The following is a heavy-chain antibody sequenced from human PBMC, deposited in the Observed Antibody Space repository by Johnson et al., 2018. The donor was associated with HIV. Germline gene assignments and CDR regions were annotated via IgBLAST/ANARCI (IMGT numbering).Heavy chain of an antibody. D-gene: IGHD1-26*01. CDR2: ISSGGST. Sequence: EKLVESGGGLVQPGGSLRLSCAASGFTVSRNYMSWVRQAPGKGLEWVSVISSGGSTYYAASVKGRFTISRDNSKNTLYLQMNSLRAEDTALYYCAKALGWELSIWGQGTMVTVSS. CDR1: GFTVSRNY. V-gene: IGHV3-66*02. J-gene: IGHJ3*02. CDR3: AKALGWELSI.